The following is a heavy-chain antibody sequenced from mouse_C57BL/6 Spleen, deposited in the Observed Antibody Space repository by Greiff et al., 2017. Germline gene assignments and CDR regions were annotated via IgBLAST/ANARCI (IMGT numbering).Heavy chain of an antibody. J-gene: IGHJ4*01. CDR1: GYSITSGYY. D-gene: IGHD2-3*01. CDR2: ISYDGSN. Sequence: EVKLVESGPGLVKPSQSLSLTCSVTGYSITSGYYWNWIRQFPGNKLEWMGYISYDGSNNYNPSLKNRISITRDTSKNQFFLKLNSVTTEDTATYYCAREWLLRYYAMDYWGQGTSVTVSS. CDR3: AREWLLRYYAMDY. V-gene: IGHV3-6*01.